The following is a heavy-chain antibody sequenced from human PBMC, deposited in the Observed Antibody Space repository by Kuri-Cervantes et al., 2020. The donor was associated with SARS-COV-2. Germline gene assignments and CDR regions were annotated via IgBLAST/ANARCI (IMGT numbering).Heavy chain of an antibody. CDR2: ISYDGSNK. Sequence: GGSLRLSCAASGFTFSSYGMHWVRQAPGKGLEWVAVISYDGSNKYYADSVKGRFTISRDNAKNSLYLQMNSLRAEDTAVYYCARVVFRWELPGAFDIWGQGTMVTVSS. J-gene: IGHJ3*02. D-gene: IGHD1-26*01. CDR1: GFTFSSYG. V-gene: IGHV3-30*03. CDR3: ARVVFRWELPGAFDI.